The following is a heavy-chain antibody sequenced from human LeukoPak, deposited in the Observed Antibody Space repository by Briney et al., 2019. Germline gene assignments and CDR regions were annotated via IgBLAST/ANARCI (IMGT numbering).Heavy chain of an antibody. CDR1: GFTFSSYA. Sequence: GGSLRLSCAASGFTFSSYAMSWVRQAPGKGLEWVSAISGSGGSTYYADSVKGRFTISRDNSKNTLYLQMNSLRAEDTAVYYCARDNVVRGVDSLTPYGYYYGMDVWGQGTTVTVSS. D-gene: IGHD3-10*01. J-gene: IGHJ6*02. CDR3: ARDNVVRGVDSLTPYGYYYGMDV. CDR2: ISGSGGST. V-gene: IGHV3-23*01.